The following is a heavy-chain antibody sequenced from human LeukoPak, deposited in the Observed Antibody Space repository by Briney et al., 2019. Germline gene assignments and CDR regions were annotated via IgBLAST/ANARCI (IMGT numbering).Heavy chain of an antibody. V-gene: IGHV3-11*06. D-gene: IGHD4-17*01. CDR2: ISSSSSYT. Sequence: KPRGSLRLSCAASGFAFSDYYMSWIRQAPGKGLEWVSYISSSSSYTNYADSVKGRFTISRDNAKNSLYLQMNSLRAEDTAVYYCARDGDYFDYWGQGTLVTVSS. CDR1: GFAFSDYY. J-gene: IGHJ4*02. CDR3: ARDGDYFDY.